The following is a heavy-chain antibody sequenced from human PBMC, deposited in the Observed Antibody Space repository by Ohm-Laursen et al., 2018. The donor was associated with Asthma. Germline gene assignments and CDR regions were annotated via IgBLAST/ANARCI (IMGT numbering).Heavy chain of an antibody. CDR2: INQDGSIW. CDR1: GFTFSNHW. D-gene: IGHD2-21*01. V-gene: IGHV3-7*02. CDR3: ARSNGRDCFDV. Sequence: SLRLSCAASGFTFSNHWMTWVRQAPGRGLEWVANINQDGSIWGYVDSVKGRFAISRDNSGNTLYLQMNSLRAEDTAVYYCARSNGRDCFDVWGQGTMVTVSS. J-gene: IGHJ3*01.